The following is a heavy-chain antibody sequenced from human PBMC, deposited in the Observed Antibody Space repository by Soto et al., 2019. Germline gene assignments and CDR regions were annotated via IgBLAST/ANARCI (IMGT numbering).Heavy chain of an antibody. Sequence: SETLSLTCAVSGYSISSGYYWGWIRQPPGKGLEWIGNIYHSGNTYYNPSLKSRVTMSVDTSKNQFSLKVTSVSAADTAVDYCPRGARYIAPFIKWFDPLGQGTLVTVSS. CDR1: GYSISSGYY. J-gene: IGHJ5*02. CDR2: IYHSGNT. V-gene: IGHV4-38-2*01. CDR3: PRGARYIAPFIKWFDP. D-gene: IGHD5-12*01.